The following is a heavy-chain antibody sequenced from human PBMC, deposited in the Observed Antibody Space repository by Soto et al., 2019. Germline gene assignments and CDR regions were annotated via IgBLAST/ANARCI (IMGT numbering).Heavy chain of an antibody. Sequence: GGSLRLSCAASGFTFSSYWMSWVRQAPGKGLEWVANIRQDGSEKYYVDSVKGRFTISRDNAKNSLYLQMNSLRTEDTAVYYCTRHSTPYYGGDCYSFDYWGQGTLVTVSS. J-gene: IGHJ4*02. CDR3: TRHSTPYYGGDCYSFDY. CDR1: GFTFSSYW. CDR2: IRQDGSEK. D-gene: IGHD2-21*02. V-gene: IGHV3-7*05.